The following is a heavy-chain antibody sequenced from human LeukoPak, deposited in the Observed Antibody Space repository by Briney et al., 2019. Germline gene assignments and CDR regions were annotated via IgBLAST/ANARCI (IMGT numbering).Heavy chain of an antibody. V-gene: IGHV1-2*02. D-gene: IGHD6-19*01. CDR2: INPNSGGT. CDR1: GCTFTGYY. J-gene: IGHJ4*02. Sequence: ASVKVSCKASGCTFTGYYMHWVRQAPGQGLEWMGWINPNSGGTNYAQKFQGRVTMTRDTSISTAYMELSRLRSDDTAVYYCARDSSGWTTGGIDYWGQGTLVTVSS. CDR3: ARDSSGWTTGGIDY.